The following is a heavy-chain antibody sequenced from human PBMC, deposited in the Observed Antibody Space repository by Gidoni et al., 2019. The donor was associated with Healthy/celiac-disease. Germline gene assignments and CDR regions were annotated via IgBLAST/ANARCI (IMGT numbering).Heavy chain of an antibody. CDR1: GGSISSSSYY. V-gene: IGHV4-39*01. J-gene: IGHJ5*02. Sequence: QLQLQESGPGLVKPSETLSLTCTVSGGSISSSSYYWGWIRQPPGKGLEWIGSIYYSGSTYYNPSLKSRVTISVDTSKNQFSLKLSSVTAADTAVYYCARQESSEGWFDPWGQGTLVTVSS. CDR2: IYYSGST. CDR3: ARQESSEGWFDP. D-gene: IGHD3-10*01.